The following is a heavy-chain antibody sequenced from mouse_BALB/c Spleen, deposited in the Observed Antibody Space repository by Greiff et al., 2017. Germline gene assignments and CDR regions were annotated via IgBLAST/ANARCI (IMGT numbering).Heavy chain of an antibody. CDR1: GYAFTNYL. V-gene: IGHV1-54*01. D-gene: IGHD1-1*01. Sequence: VKLMESGAELVRPGTSVKVSCKASGYAFTNYLIEWVKQRPGQGLEWIGVINPGSGGTNYNEKFKGKATLTADKSSSTAYMQLSSLTSDDSAVYFCATQDGQAWFAYWGQGTLVTVSA. CDR3: ATQDGQAWFAY. J-gene: IGHJ3*01. CDR2: INPGSGGT.